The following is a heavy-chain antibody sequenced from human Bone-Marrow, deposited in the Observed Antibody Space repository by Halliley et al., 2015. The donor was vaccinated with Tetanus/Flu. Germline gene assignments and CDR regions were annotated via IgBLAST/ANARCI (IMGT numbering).Heavy chain of an antibody. D-gene: IGHD2-15*01. CDR1: GFTFSDYY. CDR2: ISSGSTST. Sequence: SLRLSCAASGFTFSDYYMSWIRQAPGKGLEWVSFISSGSTSTNYADSVKGRFTISRDNAKTSLYLLMNSPGADDTAVYYCARDAGGPMPTYDIWGQGTMVTVSS. J-gene: IGHJ3*02. CDR3: ARDAGGPMPTYDI. V-gene: IGHV3-11*06.